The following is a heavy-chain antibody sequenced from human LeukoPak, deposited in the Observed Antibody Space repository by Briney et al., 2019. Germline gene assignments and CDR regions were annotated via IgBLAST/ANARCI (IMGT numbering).Heavy chain of an antibody. D-gene: IGHD1-1*01. CDR1: GFTFSSYA. V-gene: IGHV3-23*01. CDR2: ISRSGGGT. Sequence: GGSLRLSCTTSGFTFSSYAMSWVRQAPGKGLEWVSDISRSGGGTYSADSVKGRFTISRDNSKNTLYLQMNSLRAEDTAVYYCAKARNWNDYYFDYWGQGALVTVSS. CDR3: AKARNWNDYYFDY. J-gene: IGHJ4*02.